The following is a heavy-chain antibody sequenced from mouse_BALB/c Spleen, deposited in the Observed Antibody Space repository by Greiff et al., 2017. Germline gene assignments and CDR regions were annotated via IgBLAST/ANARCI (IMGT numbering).Heavy chain of an antibody. V-gene: IGHV5-9-4*01. D-gene: IGHD2-1*01. CDR3: ARDSGGNYEGAMDY. CDR2: ISSGGSYT. Sequence: EVKLVESGGGLVKPGGSLKLSCAASGFTFSSYAMSWVRQSPEKRLEWVAEISSGGSYTYYPDTVTGRFTISRDNAKNTLYLEMSSLRSEDTAMYYCARDSGGNYEGAMDYWGQGTSVTVSS. CDR1: GFTFSSYA. J-gene: IGHJ4*01.